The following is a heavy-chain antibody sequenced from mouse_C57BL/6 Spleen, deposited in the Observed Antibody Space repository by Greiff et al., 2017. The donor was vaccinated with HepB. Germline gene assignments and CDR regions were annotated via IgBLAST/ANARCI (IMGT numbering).Heavy chain of an antibody. J-gene: IGHJ3*01. D-gene: IGHD2-4*01. V-gene: IGHV1-55*01. Sequence: QVQLQQPGAELVKPGASVKMSCKASGYTFTSYWITWVKQRPGQGLEWIGDIYPGSGSTNYNEKFKSKATLTVDTSSSTAYMQLSSLTSEDSAVYYCARFPYDYDRSWFAYWGQGTLVTVSA. CDR2: IYPGSGST. CDR1: GYTFTSYW. CDR3: ARFPYDYDRSWFAY.